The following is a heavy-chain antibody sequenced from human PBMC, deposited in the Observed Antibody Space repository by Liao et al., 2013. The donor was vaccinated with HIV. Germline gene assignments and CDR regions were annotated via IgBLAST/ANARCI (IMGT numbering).Heavy chain of an antibody. V-gene: IGHV4-30-2*01. CDR2: IYHSGST. CDR3: ARSQYYYCLDV. Sequence: QVQLQESGPGLVKPSETLSLTCTVSGGSISSGGYSWNWIRQPPGKGLEWIGYIYHSGSTYYNPSLKSRVTISVDRSKNQFSLKLSSVTAADTAVYYCARSQYYYCLDVWGKGTTVTVSS. CDR1: GGSISSGGYS. J-gene: IGHJ6*03.